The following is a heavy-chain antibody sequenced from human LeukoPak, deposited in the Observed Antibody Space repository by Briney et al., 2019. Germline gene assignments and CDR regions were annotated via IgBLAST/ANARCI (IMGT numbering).Heavy chain of an antibody. CDR3: ARRIEVAAVWFDF. Sequence: GGSLRLSCAASGFSVSGHYMSWVRQAPGKGLEWVSILYTDGTTYYADSVRGRFTISRDNSKNTLYLQMNSLRAEDTVVYYCARRIEVAAVWFDFWGQGTLVTVSS. D-gene: IGHD6-19*01. V-gene: IGHV3-53*01. J-gene: IGHJ4*02. CDR2: LYTDGTT. CDR1: GFSVSGHY.